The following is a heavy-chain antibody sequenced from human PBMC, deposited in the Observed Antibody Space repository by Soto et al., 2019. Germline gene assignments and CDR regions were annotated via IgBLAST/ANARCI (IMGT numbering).Heavy chain of an antibody. CDR1: GFTFSSYA. CDR3: ARERYYYDSSGPGEYYYYGMDV. CDR2: ISYDGSNK. J-gene: IGHJ6*02. V-gene: IGHV3-30*04. Sequence: GGSLRLSYAASGFTFSSYAMHWVRQAPGKGLEWVAVISYDGSNKYYADSVKGRFTISRDNSKNTLYLQMNSLRAEDTAVYYCARERYYYDSSGPGEYYYYGMDVWGQGTTVTVSS. D-gene: IGHD3-22*01.